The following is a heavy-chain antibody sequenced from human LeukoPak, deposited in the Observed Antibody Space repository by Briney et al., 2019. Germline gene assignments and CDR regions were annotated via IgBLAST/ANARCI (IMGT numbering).Heavy chain of an antibody. V-gene: IGHV3-15*07. CDR1: GFTFSHAW. Sequence: PGGSLRLSCAASGFTFSHAWMNWVRQAPGKGLEWVGRVKSVTEGGAIDYAAPVKGRFTISRDDSKNTVYLQMDSLKTEDTAMYSCTKNTGDFDIWGQGTIVIVSS. J-gene: IGHJ3*02. CDR2: VKSVTEGGAI. D-gene: IGHD4-17*01. CDR3: TKNTGDFDI.